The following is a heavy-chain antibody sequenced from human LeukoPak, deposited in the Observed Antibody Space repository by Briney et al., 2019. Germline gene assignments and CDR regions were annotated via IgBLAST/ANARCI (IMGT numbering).Heavy chain of an antibody. CDR3: ARGVYDINY. J-gene: IGHJ4*02. V-gene: IGHV3-7*01. D-gene: IGHD3-22*01. CDR1: GFTFSTYW. CDR2: MNQDGSEK. Sequence: GGSLRLSCAASGFTFSTYWMTWVRQAPGEGLEWVAIMNQDGSEKDYVDSVKGRFTISRDNAKNSLYLQMNNLRAEDTAVYYWARGVYDINYWGQGTLVTVSS.